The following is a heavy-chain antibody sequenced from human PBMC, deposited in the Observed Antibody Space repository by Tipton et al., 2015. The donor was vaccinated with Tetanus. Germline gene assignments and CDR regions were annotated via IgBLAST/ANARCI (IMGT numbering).Heavy chain of an antibody. CDR3: ANRPGAKTQFDY. D-gene: IGHD1-26*01. J-gene: IGHJ4*02. CDR2: IYFNGST. Sequence: GLVKPSETLSLNCTVSGGSISAYYWSWIRQPPGKGLEWIGYIYFNGSTNYNPSLKSRVTISVDTSKNQFSLKLSSVTAADTAVYYCANRPGAKTQFDYWGQGTLVTVSS. V-gene: IGHV4-59*08. CDR1: GGSISAYY.